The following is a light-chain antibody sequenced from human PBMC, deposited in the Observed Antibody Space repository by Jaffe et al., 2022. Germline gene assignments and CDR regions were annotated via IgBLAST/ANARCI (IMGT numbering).Light chain of an antibody. J-gene: IGLJ3*02. V-gene: IGLV2-14*03. CDR3: SSYASSNTWV. CDR2: DVS. CDR1: SSDVGGYNY. Sequence: QSALTQPASVSGSPGQSITISCTGTSSDVGGYNYISWYQQHPGKAPKLMIYDVSNRPSGVSYRFSGSKSGNTASLTISGLQAEDEADYYCSSYASSNTWVFGGGTKLTVL.